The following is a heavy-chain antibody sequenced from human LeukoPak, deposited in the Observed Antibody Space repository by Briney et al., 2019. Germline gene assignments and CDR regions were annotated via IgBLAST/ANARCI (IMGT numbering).Heavy chain of an antibody. J-gene: IGHJ5*02. CDR1: GITLSNYG. Sequence: PGGSLRLSCAVSGITLSNYGMSWVRQAPGKGLEWVACLSGRGGGTNYADSLKGRFTISTDNATNTPYLQMSSLRAEDTAVYYCARDSASLWLGELSGWFAPWGQGALVTVSS. CDR3: ARDSASLWLGELSGWFAP. V-gene: IGHV3-23*01. D-gene: IGHD3-10*01. CDR2: LSGRGGGT.